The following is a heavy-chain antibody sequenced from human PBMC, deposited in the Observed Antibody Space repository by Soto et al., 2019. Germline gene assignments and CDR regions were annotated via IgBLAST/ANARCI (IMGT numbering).Heavy chain of an antibody. CDR2: IIPIFGTA. J-gene: IGHJ3*02. CDR1: GGTFSSYA. D-gene: IGHD6-19*01. CDR3: ARGERQWHDGNDI. V-gene: IGHV1-69*13. Sequence: ASVKVSCKASGGTFSSYAISWVRQAPGQGLEWMGGIIPIFGTANYAQKFKGRVTITADESTSTAYMELSSLRSEDTAVYYCARGERQWHDGNDIWGQGTMVTVSS.